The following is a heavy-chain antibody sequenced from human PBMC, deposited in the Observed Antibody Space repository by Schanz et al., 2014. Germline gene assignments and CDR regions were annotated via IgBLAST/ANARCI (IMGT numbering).Heavy chain of an antibody. CDR2: ISHDGYST. J-gene: IGHJ4*02. CDR1: GFTLSNYA. V-gene: IGHV3-64*04. Sequence: VQLLESGGGLVQPGGSLRLSCAAPGFTLSNYAMHWVRQAPGKGLEYVSAISHDGYSTYYADSVKGRFTISRDNSKNTLYLQMNSLRAEDTAVYFCARGLIAAAGGAFDYWGQGTLVTVSS. D-gene: IGHD6-13*01. CDR3: ARGLIAAAGGAFDY.